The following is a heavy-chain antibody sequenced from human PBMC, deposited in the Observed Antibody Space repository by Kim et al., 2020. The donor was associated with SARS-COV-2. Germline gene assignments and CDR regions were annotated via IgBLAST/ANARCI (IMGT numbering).Heavy chain of an antibody. CDR3: AREGGDYCYGMDV. V-gene: IGHV4-59*01. Sequence: PSLKSRVTISVDTSQDQFSLRLSSVTAADTAVYYCAREGGDYCYGMDVWGQGTTVTVSS. J-gene: IGHJ6*02. D-gene: IGHD1-26*01.